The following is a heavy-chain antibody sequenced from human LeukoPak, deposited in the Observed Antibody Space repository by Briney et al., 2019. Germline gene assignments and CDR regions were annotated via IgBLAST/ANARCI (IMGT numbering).Heavy chain of an antibody. CDR1: GFTFSSYE. J-gene: IGHJ6*04. Sequence: GGSLRLSCAASGFTFSSYEMNWVRQAPGKGLEWVSYISSSGSTIYYADSVKGRFTISRDNAKNSLYLQMNSLRAEDTAVYYCARDSSGSSWSYYYYYYGMDVWGKGTTVTVSS. CDR3: ARDSSGSSWSYYYYYYGMDV. D-gene: IGHD6-13*01. CDR2: ISSSGSTI. V-gene: IGHV3-48*03.